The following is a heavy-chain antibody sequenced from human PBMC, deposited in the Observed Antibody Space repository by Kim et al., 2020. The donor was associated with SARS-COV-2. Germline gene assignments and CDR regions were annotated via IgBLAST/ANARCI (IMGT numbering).Heavy chain of an antibody. V-gene: IGHV4-34*01. J-gene: IGHJ5*02. CDR1: GGSFSGYY. CDR2: INHSGST. Sequence: SETLSLTCAVYGGSFSGYYWSWIRQPPGKGLEWIGEINHSGSTNYNPSLKRRVTISVDTSKNQFSLKLSPVTAADTAVSYCARGSIAAAGKGWFDPWGQGTLVTVSS. CDR3: ARGSIAAAGKGWFDP. D-gene: IGHD6-13*01.